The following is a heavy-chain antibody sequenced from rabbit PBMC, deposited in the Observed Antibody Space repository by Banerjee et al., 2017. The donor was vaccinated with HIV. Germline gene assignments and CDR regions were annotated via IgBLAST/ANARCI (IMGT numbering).Heavy chain of an antibody. D-gene: IGHD2-1*01. J-gene: IGHJ4*01. CDR2: IYAGSSGST. CDR1: GFSFSSSYW. CDR3: GRFVSGRGDIDL. Sequence: EESGGDLVKPEGSLTLTCTASGFSFSSSYWICWVRQAPGKGLEWIACIYAGSSGSTYYASWAKGRFTISKTSSTTVTLQMTSLTAADTATYFCGRFVSGRGDIDLWGPGTLVTVS. V-gene: IGHV1S45*01.